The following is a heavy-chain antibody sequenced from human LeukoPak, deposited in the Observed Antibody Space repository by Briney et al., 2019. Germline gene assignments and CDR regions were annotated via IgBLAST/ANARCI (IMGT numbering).Heavy chain of an antibody. CDR2: ISYGGSNK. CDR1: GFTFSSYA. D-gene: IGHD3-3*01. V-gene: IGHV3-30-3*01. Sequence: PGGSLRLSCAASGFTFSSYAMHWVRQAPGKGLEWVAVISYGGSNKYYADSVKGRFTISRDNSKNTLYLQMNSLRAEDTAVYYCARGRGRFLEWLLTDYWGQGTLVTVSS. J-gene: IGHJ4*02. CDR3: ARGRGRFLEWLLTDY.